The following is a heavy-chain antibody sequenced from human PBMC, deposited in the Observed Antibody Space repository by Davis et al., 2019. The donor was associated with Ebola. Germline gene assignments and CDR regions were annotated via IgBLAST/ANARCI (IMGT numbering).Heavy chain of an antibody. Sequence: GESLKISCAASGFTFSDFHMSWIHQAPGKGLEWVSFIPDDSVFTTYAGSVTGRLTISRDNAKNSLYLQMNSLTAEDTGVYYCARDLAADARAMDVWGPGTTVTVSS. CDR1: GFTFSDFH. CDR2: IPDDSVFT. D-gene: IGHD6-13*01. J-gene: IGHJ6*02. V-gene: IGHV3-11*06. CDR3: ARDLAADARAMDV.